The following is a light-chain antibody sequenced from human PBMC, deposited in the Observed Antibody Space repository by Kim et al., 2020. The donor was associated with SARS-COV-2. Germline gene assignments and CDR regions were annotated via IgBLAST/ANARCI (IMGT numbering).Light chain of an antibody. CDR2: GAS. J-gene: IGKJ1*01. CDR1: RSISSSY. V-gene: IGKV3-20*01. Sequence: EIVLTQSPDTLSLSPGERATLSCRASRSISSSYLAWYQQRPGQTLRLLISGASTRATGIPDRFSGSGSGTDFTLTISGLEPEDFAVYYCQQYGDSLRTFGQGTKVDIK. CDR3: QQYGDSLRT.